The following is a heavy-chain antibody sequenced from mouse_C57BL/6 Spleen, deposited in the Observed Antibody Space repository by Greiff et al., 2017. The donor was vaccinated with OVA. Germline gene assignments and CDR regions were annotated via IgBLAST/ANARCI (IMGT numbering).Heavy chain of an antibody. D-gene: IGHD1-1*01. CDR3: ARSVPAYYYGSSGAMDY. J-gene: IGHJ4*01. Sequence: VQRVESGPELVKPGASVKISCKASGYAFSSSWMNWVKQRPGKGLEWIGRIYPGDGDTNYNGQFKGKATLTADKSSSTAYMQLSSLTSEDSAVYFCARSVPAYYYGSSGAMDYWGQGTSVTVSS. V-gene: IGHV1-82*01. CDR1: GYAFSSSW. CDR2: IYPGDGDT.